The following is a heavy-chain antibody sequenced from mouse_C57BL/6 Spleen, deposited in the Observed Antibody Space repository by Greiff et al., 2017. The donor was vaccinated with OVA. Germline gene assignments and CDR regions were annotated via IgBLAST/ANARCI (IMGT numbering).Heavy chain of an antibody. Sequence: VQLQQPGAELVKPGASVKLSCKASGYTFTSYWMHWVKQRPGQGLEWIGMIHPKSGSTNYNAKFKSKATLTVDKSSSTAYMQLSSLTSEDSSVYSCAREDYAASRFAYWGQGTLVTVSA. D-gene: IGHD2-4*01. J-gene: IGHJ3*01. CDR2: IHPKSGST. V-gene: IGHV1-64*01. CDR1: GYTFTSYW. CDR3: AREDYAASRFAY.